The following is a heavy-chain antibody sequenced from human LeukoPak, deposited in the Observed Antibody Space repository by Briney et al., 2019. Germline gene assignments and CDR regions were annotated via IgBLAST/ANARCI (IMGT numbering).Heavy chain of an antibody. J-gene: IGHJ3*02. CDR2: ISGGGGT. CDR1: GFTVSNNF. Sequence: GSLRLSCPASGFTVSNNFMSWVRQAPGQGLEWVSLISGGGGTYYAASVKGRFTISRGNSENSLYLQMNSLRPEDTAAYYCARVVDSTRAFHIWGQGTLVTVSS. V-gene: IGHV3-66*01. CDR3: ARVVDSTRAFHI. D-gene: IGHD2-21*01.